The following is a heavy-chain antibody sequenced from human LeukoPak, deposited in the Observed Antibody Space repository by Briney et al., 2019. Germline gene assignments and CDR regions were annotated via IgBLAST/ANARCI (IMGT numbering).Heavy chain of an antibody. CDR3: ARAQLGDSSMDV. Sequence: GGSLRLSCAASGFTFSSYGMPWVRQAPGKGLEWVAVIWHDGSNKYYADSVKGRFTISRDNAKNSLYLQMNSLRAEDTAVYYCARAQLGDSSMDVWGQGTTVTVSS. V-gene: IGHV3-33*01. CDR2: IWHDGSNK. J-gene: IGHJ6*02. D-gene: IGHD3-22*01. CDR1: GFTFSSYG.